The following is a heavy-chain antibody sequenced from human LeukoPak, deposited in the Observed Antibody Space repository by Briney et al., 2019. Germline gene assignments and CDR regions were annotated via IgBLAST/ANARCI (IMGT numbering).Heavy chain of an antibody. CDR2: IWYDGSKK. J-gene: IGHJ6*02. D-gene: IGHD6-19*01. CDR3: ARDLVSSGPYYYYYYGMDV. Sequence: GGSLRLSCAASGFTFSRDGMHWVRQAPCKGLEWVALIWYDGSKKYYADSVKGRFTISRDNSKNTLYLQMNSLRAEDTAVYYCARDLVSSGPYYYYYYGMDVWGQGTTVTVSS. V-gene: IGHV3-33*01. CDR1: GFTFSRDG.